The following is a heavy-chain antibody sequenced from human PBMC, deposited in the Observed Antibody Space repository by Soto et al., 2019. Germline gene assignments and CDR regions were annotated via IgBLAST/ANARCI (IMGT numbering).Heavy chain of an antibody. CDR3: AKATATSGGASEI. Sequence: PWGSLRLSCAVSGFICSSHGMSWVRQAPGKGLEWVSTILVCVSTHYEDSVKGRFTISRDTSKNTVYLQMNSLTAGDTAFYYCAKATATSGGASEICGHGTMVSVS. J-gene: IGHJ3*02. V-gene: IGHV3-23*01. D-gene: IGHD1-1*01. CDR2: ILVCVST. CDR1: GFICSSHG.